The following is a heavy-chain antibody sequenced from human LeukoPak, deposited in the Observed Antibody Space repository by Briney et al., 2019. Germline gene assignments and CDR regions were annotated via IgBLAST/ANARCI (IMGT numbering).Heavy chain of an antibody. D-gene: IGHD6-13*01. Sequence: PGGSLRLSCAASGFTFSSYAMSWVRQAPGKGLEWVSAISGSGGSTYYADSVKGRFTISRDHSKKTLYLQMNSLRAEDTAVYYCAKDVEQQLVQHDAFDIWGQGTMVTVSS. CDR3: AKDVEQQLVQHDAFDI. V-gene: IGHV3-23*01. CDR2: ISGSGGST. J-gene: IGHJ3*02. CDR1: GFTFSSYA.